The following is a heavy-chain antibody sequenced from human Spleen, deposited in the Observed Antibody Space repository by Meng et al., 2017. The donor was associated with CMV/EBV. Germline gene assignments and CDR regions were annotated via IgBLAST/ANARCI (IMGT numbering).Heavy chain of an antibody. CDR1: GFTFSSYS. Sequence: GESLKISCAASGFTFSSYSMNWVRQAPGKGLEWVSSINSSSSYIYYADSVNGRFTISRDNAKNSLYLQMNRLRTEDTAVYYCAKHGGSGSYRVYGMDVWGQGTTVTVSS. CDR2: INSSSSYI. V-gene: IGHV3-21*01. D-gene: IGHD3-10*01. J-gene: IGHJ6*02. CDR3: AKHGGSGSYRVYGMDV.